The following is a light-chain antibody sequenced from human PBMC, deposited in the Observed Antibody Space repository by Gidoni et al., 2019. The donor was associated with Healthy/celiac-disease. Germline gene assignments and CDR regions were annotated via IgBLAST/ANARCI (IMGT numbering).Light chain of an antibody. V-gene: IGKV1-6*01. J-gene: IGKJ1*01. CDR2: AAS. CDR1: QGSRND. Sequence: AIQMTQAPSSLSASVGDRVTITCRASQGSRNDLGWYQQKPGKAPKLLIYAASSLQSVVPSRFSGSGSGTDFSLTISSRQPEDFATYYCLQDYNSPWTFGQGTKVEIK. CDR3: LQDYNSPWT.